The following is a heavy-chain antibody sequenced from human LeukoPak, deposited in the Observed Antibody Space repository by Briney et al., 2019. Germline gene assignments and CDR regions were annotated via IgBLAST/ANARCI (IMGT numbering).Heavy chain of an antibody. Sequence: GGSLRLSCAASGFTFDDYAMHWVRQAPGKGLEWVSGISWNSGSIGYADSVKGRFTISRDNAKNSLYLQMNSLRAEDTALYYCAKDLSSSEDAFDIWGQGTMVTVS. CDR3: AKDLSSSEDAFDI. V-gene: IGHV3-9*01. CDR1: GFTFDDYA. J-gene: IGHJ3*02. D-gene: IGHD6-6*01. CDR2: ISWNSGSI.